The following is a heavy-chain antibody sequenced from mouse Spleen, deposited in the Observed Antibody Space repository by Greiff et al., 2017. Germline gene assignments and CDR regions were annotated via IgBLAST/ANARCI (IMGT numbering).Heavy chain of an antibody. Sequence: EVKLVESGGGLVKPGGSLKLSCAASGFTFSDYYMYWVRQTPEKRLEWVATISDGGSYTYYPDSVKGRFTISRDNAKNNLYLQMSSLKSEDTAMYYCARSYGKILYAMDYWGQGTSVTVSS. CDR3: ARSYGKILYAMDY. J-gene: IGHJ4*01. V-gene: IGHV5-4*02. CDR1: GFTFSDYY. CDR2: ISDGGSYT. D-gene: IGHD2-1*01.